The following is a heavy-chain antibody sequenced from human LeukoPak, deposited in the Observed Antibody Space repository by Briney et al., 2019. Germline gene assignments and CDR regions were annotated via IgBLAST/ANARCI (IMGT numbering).Heavy chain of an antibody. Sequence: SETLSLTCTVSGGSISSYYWSWIRQPPGKGLEWIGYIYYSGSTNYNPSLKSRVTISVDTSKNQFSLKLSSVTAADTAVYYRASAPSIAAAMYYFDYWGQGTLVTVSS. D-gene: IGHD6-13*01. CDR3: ASAPSIAAAMYYFDY. CDR2: IYYSGST. J-gene: IGHJ4*02. V-gene: IGHV4-59*01. CDR1: GGSISSYY.